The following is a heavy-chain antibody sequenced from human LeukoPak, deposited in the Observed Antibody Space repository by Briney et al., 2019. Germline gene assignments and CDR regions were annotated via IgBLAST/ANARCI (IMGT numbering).Heavy chain of an antibody. D-gene: IGHD5-18*01. CDR1: GGTFSSYT. V-gene: IGHV1-69*02. CDR2: IIPILGIA. CDR3: ASSHTAMPYFDY. J-gene: IGHJ4*02. Sequence: ASVKVSCKASGGTFSSYTISWVRQAPGQGLEWMGRIIPILGIANYAQKFQGRVTITADKSTSTAYMELSSLRSEDTAVYYCASSHTAMPYFDYWGQGTLVTVSS.